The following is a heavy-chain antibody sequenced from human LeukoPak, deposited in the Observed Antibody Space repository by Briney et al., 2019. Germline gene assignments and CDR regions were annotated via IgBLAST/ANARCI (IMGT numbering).Heavy chain of an antibody. CDR1: GFTFSDYY. CDR3: ARFDKRVDFWFWVPY. J-gene: IGHJ4*02. CDR2: ISSSGNTI. V-gene: IGHV3-11*04. D-gene: IGHD3-3*01. Sequence: GGSLRLSCAASGFTFSDYYMSWIRQPPGKGLEWVSYISSSGNTIYYADSVKGRFTISRDNAKNSLYPHMNRLSAEETAVYYCARFDKRVDFWFWVPYWGQGTLVTLPS.